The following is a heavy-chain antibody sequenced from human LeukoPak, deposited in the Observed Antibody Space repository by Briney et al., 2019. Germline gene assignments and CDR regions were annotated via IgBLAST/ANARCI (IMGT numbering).Heavy chain of an antibody. CDR3: AGKTRDGYNDGRFDF. CDR2: IKYDGSVE. V-gene: IGHV3-7*02. Sequence: PGGSLRLSCAASGFIFNNYWMTWVRQAPGRGLEWVATIKYDGSVEYYVDSVKGRFTISRDNAKNSVFLQVNSLRADDTAVYYCAGKTRDGYNDGRFDFWGQGTLVTVSS. D-gene: IGHD5-24*01. J-gene: IGHJ4*02. CDR1: GFIFNNYW.